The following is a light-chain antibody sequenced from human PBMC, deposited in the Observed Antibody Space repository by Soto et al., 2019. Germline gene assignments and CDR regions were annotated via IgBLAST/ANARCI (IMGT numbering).Light chain of an antibody. Sequence: QSALTQPASVSGSTGQSITISCTGTSSDVGCYNYVSWYQQHPGKAPKLMIYDVSNRPSGVSNRFSGSKSGNTASLTISGLQAEDEADYYCSSYTISSTRVFGGGTKLTVL. V-gene: IGLV2-14*01. CDR2: DVS. CDR3: SSYTISSTRV. J-gene: IGLJ2*01. CDR1: SSDVGCYNY.